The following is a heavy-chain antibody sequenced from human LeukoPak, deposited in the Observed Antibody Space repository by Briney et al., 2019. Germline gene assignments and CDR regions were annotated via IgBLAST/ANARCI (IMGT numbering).Heavy chain of an antibody. CDR1: GGSISNYY. J-gene: IGHJ5*02. Sequence: SETLSLTCTVSGGSISNYYWSWIRQPPGKGLEWIGYIYYSGSTNYNPSLKSRVTISVDTSKNQFSLKLSSVTAADTAVYYCARHVARIAAAGTVWWFDPWGQGTLVTVSS. V-gene: IGHV4-59*08. CDR2: IYYSGST. D-gene: IGHD6-13*01. CDR3: ARHVARIAAAGTVWWFDP.